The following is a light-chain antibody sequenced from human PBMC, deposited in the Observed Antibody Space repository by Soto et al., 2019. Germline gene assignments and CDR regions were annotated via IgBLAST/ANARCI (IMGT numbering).Light chain of an antibody. V-gene: IGKV1-5*03. CDR2: KAS. Sequence: DIQMTQSPSTLSGSVGDRVTITCRASQTISSWLAWYQQKPGKDPKLLIYKASTLKSGVPSRFSGSGSGTEFTLTISSLQPEDFATYYCLQDHNYPWTFGQGTKVDIK. CDR3: LQDHNYPWT. J-gene: IGKJ1*01. CDR1: QTISSW.